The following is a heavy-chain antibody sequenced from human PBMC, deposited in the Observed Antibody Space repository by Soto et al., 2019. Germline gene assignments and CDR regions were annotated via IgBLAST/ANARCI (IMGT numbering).Heavy chain of an antibody. CDR2: VSGNGAVT. V-gene: IGHV3-23*01. Sequence: PGGSLRLSCAASGFTFSDYSMNWVRQAPGKGLEWVSTVSGNGAVTYYAGSVKGRFTISRDNSRSTLYLQMNNLRAEDTAIYFCAKVPASLKTFDYWGQGTLVTVSS. CDR1: GFTFSDYS. D-gene: IGHD2-2*01. CDR3: AKVPASLKTFDY. J-gene: IGHJ4*02.